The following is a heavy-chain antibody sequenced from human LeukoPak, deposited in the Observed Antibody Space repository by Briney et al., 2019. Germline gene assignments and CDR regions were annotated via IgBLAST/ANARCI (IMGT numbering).Heavy chain of an antibody. D-gene: IGHD3-3*01. V-gene: IGHV3-49*04. J-gene: IGHJ6*03. Sequence: GGSLRLSCAASGFTFSSYGMHWVRQAPGKGLEWVGFIRSKAYGGTTEYAASVKGRFNISRDDSKSIAYLQMNSLKTEDTAVYYCTRVLEYYDFWRYYYYYMDVWGKGTTVTVSS. CDR3: TRVLEYYDFWRYYYYYMDV. CDR2: IRSKAYGGTT. CDR1: GFTFSSYG.